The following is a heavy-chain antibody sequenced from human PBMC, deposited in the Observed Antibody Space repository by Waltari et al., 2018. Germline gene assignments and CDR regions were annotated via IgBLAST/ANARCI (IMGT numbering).Heavy chain of an antibody. CDR1: GYSISSGYY. Sequence: QVQLQESGPGLVKPSETLSLTCAVSGYSISSGYYWGWIRQPPGKGLEWIGSIYHSGSTYYNPSLKSRVTISVDTSKNQFSLKLSSVTAADTAVYYCAREVHDFWSGYSPFGWFDPWGQGTLVTVSS. D-gene: IGHD3-3*01. CDR3: AREVHDFWSGYSPFGWFDP. J-gene: IGHJ5*02. CDR2: IYHSGST. V-gene: IGHV4-38-2*02.